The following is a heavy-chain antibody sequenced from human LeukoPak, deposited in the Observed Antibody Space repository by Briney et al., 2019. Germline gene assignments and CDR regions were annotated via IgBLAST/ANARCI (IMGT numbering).Heavy chain of an antibody. V-gene: IGHV3-21*04. Sequence: TGGSLRLSCAAPGFTFSIYSMSWVRQAPGKGLEWVSYISSSSSYIYYADSVKGRFTISRDNSKNTLYLQINSLRAEDTAVYYFAKGSGYCSGGSCYYAFDIWGQGTMVTVSS. CDR3: AKGSGYCSGGSCYYAFDI. D-gene: IGHD2-15*01. J-gene: IGHJ3*02. CDR1: GFTFSIYS. CDR2: ISSSSSYI.